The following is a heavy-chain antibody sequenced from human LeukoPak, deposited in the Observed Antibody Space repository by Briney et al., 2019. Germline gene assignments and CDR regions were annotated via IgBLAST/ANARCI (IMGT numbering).Heavy chain of an antibody. CDR1: GDSVSTNSAA. J-gene: IGHJ5*02. D-gene: IGHD6-19*01. Sequence: SQTLSLTCAISGDSVSTNSAAWKWIRQSPSRGLEWLGRTYYRSKWYNDYAVSVRSRITINPDTSKNQFSLQLNSVSPDDTAVYYCAREGVAGDNWFDPWGQGTLVTVSS. V-gene: IGHV6-1*01. CDR3: AREGVAGDNWFDP. CDR2: TYYRSKWYN.